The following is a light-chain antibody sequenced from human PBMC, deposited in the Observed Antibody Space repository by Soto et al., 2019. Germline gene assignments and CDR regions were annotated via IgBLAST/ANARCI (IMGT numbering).Light chain of an antibody. Sequence: QSALIQPASVSGSPGQSITISCTGTSRDVGSSNYVSWYQHHPHRAPKLLIFEVSYRPSGVSSRFSGSKSGNTASLTISGLQAEDEADYYCCSFTSSNTHVFGTGTKLTVL. J-gene: IGLJ1*01. CDR3: CSFTSSNTHV. V-gene: IGLV2-14*01. CDR2: EVS. CDR1: SRDVGSSNY.